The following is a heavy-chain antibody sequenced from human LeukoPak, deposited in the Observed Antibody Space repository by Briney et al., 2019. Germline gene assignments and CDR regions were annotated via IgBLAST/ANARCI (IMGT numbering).Heavy chain of an antibody. CDR3: ARVSVTTVTTNWFDP. V-gene: IGHV4-39*07. J-gene: IGHJ5*02. Sequence: SETLSLTCTVSGGSISSSSYYWGWLRQPPGKGLEWFGSIYYSGSTYYNPSLKSRATISVDTSKNKFSLKLSSVTAADTAVYYCARVSVTTVTTNWFDPWGQGTLVTVSS. D-gene: IGHD4-17*01. CDR2: IYYSGST. CDR1: GGSISSSSYY.